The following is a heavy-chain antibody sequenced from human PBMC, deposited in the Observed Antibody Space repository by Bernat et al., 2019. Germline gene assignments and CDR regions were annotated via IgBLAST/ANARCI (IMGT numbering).Heavy chain of an antibody. CDR3: ARAGGYYDYIWGSYRVNDAFDI. Sequence: EVQLVETGGGLIQPGGSLRLSCAASGFTVSSNYMSWVRQAPGKGLEWVSVIYSGGSTYYADSVKGRFTSSRDNSKNTLYLQMNSLRAEDTAVDYCARAGGYYDYIWGSYRVNDAFDIWGQGTMVTVSS. D-gene: IGHD3-16*02. CDR1: GFTVSSNY. CDR2: IYSGGST. J-gene: IGHJ3*02. V-gene: IGHV3-53*05.